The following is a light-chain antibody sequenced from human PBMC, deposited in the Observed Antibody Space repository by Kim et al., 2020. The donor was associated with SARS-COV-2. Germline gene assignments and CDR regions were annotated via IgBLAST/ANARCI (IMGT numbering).Light chain of an antibody. CDR1: EVGYKY. CDR3: QAWDSSTAVV. Sequence: VSPGQTASMTCSGNEVGYKYTSCYQQKPGQSPVLVMYQDSKRPSGIPERFSGSNSGNTATLTISGNQAMDEADYYCQAWDSSTAVVFGGGTQLTVL. V-gene: IGLV3-1*01. J-gene: IGLJ2*01. CDR2: QDS.